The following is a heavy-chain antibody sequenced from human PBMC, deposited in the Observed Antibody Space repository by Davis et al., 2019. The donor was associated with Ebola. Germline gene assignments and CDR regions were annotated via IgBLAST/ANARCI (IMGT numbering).Heavy chain of an antibody. V-gene: IGHV1-69*04. CDR3: ARELGRAAKSAVGGDY. CDR1: RGTFISYT. D-gene: IGHD6-19*01. J-gene: IGHJ4*02. CDR2: IILILGIA. Sequence: SVQVSCKASRGTFISYTTSWVRHPPGHGLEWPGRIILILGIANYAQKFQGRVTITADKSTSTAYMELSSLRSEDTAVYYCARELGRAAKSAVGGDYWGQGTLVTVSS.